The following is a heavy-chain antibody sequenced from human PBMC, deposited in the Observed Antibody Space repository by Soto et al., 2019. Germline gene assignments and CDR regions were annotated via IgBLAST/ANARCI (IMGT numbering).Heavy chain of an antibody. Sequence: LRLSCAASGFTFSSYAMSWVRQAPGKGLEWVSAISGSGGSTYYADSVKGRFTISRDNSKNTLYLQMNSLRAEDAAVYYCAKRVPPRRVAYYYYGMDVWGQGTTVTVSS. J-gene: IGHJ6*02. V-gene: IGHV3-23*01. D-gene: IGHD2-15*01. CDR1: GFTFSSYA. CDR3: AKRVPPRRVAYYYYGMDV. CDR2: ISGSGGST.